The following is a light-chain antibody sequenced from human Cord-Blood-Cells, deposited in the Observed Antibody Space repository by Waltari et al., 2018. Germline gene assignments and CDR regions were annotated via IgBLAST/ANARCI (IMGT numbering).Light chain of an antibody. Sequence: QSALTQPASVSGSPGQSITISCTGTSSDVGGYNYVSWYQQHPGKAPKLMIYEVSNRASGVSMRFAVANSGNTPALTISGLQAADESDYYCSSYTSSSVVFGGGTKLTVL. V-gene: IGLV2-14*01. CDR1: SSDVGGYNY. CDR2: EVS. CDR3: SSYTSSSVV. J-gene: IGLJ2*01.